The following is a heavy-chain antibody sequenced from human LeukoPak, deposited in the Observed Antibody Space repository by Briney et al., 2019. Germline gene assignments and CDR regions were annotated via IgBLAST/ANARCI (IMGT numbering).Heavy chain of an antibody. V-gene: IGHV4-59*12. CDR2: IDDSGNT. Sequence: SETLSLTCTVSGGSISRYYWSWIRRPPGKGLEWIGYIDDSGNTNYNPSLKSQVTISVDKSKNQFSLKLSFVTAVDTAVYYCARKENVYYYFDYWGQGTLVTVSS. CDR1: GGSISRYY. CDR3: ARKENVYYYFDY. J-gene: IGHJ4*02. D-gene: IGHD3-10*01.